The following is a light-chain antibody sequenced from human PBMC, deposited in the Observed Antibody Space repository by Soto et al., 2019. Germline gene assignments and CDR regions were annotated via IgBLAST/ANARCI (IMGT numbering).Light chain of an antibody. Sequence: DSQMTQSPSFLSASVGDRVNITCRASQGINNYLAWYQQKPDKVPKLLIYAASTLQSGVPSRFSGSGSGTDFTLTISSLQSEDVATYYCQEYNSAPCTFGHGTKVDIK. CDR3: QEYNSAPCT. J-gene: IGKJ3*01. CDR2: AAS. CDR1: QGINNY. V-gene: IGKV1-27*01.